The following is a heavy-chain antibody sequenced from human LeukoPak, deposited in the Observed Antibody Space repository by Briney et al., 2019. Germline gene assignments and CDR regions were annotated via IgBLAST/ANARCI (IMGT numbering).Heavy chain of an antibody. V-gene: IGHV1-2*02. CDR2: INPNSGGT. J-gene: IGHJ4*02. CDR3: ASHYYDYIWGSYRPFDY. D-gene: IGHD3-16*02. Sequence: ASVKVSCKASGYTFTGYYMHWVRQAPGQGLEWMGWINPNSGGTNYAQKFQGRVTMTRDTSISTAYMELSRLRSDDTAVYYCASHYYDYIWGSYRPFDYWGQGTLVTASS. CDR1: GYTFTGYY.